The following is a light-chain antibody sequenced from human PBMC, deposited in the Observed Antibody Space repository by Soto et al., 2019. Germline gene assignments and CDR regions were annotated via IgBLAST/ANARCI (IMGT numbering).Light chain of an antibody. Sequence: IQLTQSPSSLSTSVGDSVTITCRASQSISNFLNWYQHKPGKAPDILIYAASTLFSGVPLRFRGSGSGTDFTLTLTSLQPEDFATYYCQQSYRAPYTFGQGTKLEIK. V-gene: IGKV1-39*01. CDR1: QSISNF. J-gene: IGKJ2*01. CDR3: QQSYRAPYT. CDR2: AAS.